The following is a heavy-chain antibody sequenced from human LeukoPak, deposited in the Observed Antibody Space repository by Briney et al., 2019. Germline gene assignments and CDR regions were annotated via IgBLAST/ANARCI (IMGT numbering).Heavy chain of an antibody. CDR3: ARDETPTNGYDSYDF. D-gene: IGHD5-12*01. Sequence: GGSLRLSCAASGFTFSNYWMHWVRQVPGKGLVWVARINTDGSISSYADSVKGRFTISRDNAKNSLYLQMNSLRAEDTAVYYCARDETPTNGYDSYDFWGQGTLVTVST. V-gene: IGHV3-74*01. CDR2: INTDGSIS. J-gene: IGHJ4*02. CDR1: GFTFSNYW.